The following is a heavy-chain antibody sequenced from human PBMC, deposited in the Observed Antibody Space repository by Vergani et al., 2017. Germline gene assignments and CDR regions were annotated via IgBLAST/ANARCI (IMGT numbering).Heavy chain of an antibody. V-gene: IGHV3-7*01. CDR1: GFTFSSYW. D-gene: IGHD6-19*01. Sequence: EVQLVESGGGLVQPGGSLRLSCAASGFTFSSYWMSWVRQAPGKGLEWVANIKQDGSENYYVDSVKGRFTISRDNAKNSLYLQMNSLRAEDTAVHYCARAIAVAGTHRWFDPWGQGTLVTVSS. CDR3: ARAIAVAGTHRWFDP. CDR2: IKQDGSEN. J-gene: IGHJ5*02.